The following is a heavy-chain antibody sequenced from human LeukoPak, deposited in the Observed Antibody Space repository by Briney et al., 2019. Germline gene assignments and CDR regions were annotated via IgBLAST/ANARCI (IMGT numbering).Heavy chain of an antibody. D-gene: IGHD5/OR15-5a*01. CDR3: ARVSLGNWFDP. J-gene: IGHJ5*02. CDR2: FHYYSGST. V-gene: IGHV4-39*07. Sequence: SETLSLTCIVSGGSISSSGDYWGWIRQAPGKGLEWIGSFHYYSGSTYYSPSLKSRVSISVDTSKNQFSLKLSSVTAADTAVYYCARVSLGNWFDPWGQGTLVTVSS. CDR1: GGSISSSGDY.